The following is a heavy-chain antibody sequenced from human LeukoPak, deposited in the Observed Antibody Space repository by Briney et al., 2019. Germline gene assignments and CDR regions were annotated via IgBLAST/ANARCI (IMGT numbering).Heavy chain of an antibody. V-gene: IGHV3-21*05. CDR2: ISSGSSYT. D-gene: IGHD5-24*01. Sequence: GGSLRLSCAASGFTFSSYSMNWVRQAPGKGLEWVSYISSGSSYTNYADSVKGRFTISRDNAKNSLYLQMNSLRAEDTAVYYCARVRWGGDGYNYPYYWGQGTLVTVSS. CDR3: ARVRWGGDGYNYPYY. CDR1: GFTFSSYS. J-gene: IGHJ4*02.